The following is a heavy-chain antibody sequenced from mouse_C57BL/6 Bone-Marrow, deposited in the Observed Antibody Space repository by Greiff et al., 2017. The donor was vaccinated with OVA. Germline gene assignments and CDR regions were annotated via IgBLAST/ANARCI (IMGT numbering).Heavy chain of an antibody. CDR2: IYPGNSDT. CDR3: TKYWHGCYFDY. V-gene: IGHV1-5*01. D-gene: IGHD2-2*01. J-gene: IGHJ2*01. CDR1: GYTFTSYW. Sequence: VQLQQSGTVLARPGASVKMSCKTSGYTFTSYWMHWVKQRPGQGLEWIGAIYPGNSDTSYNQKFKGKAKLTAVTSASTAYMEPSSLTSEDSAVNSVTKYWHGCYFDYWGQGTTLTVSS.